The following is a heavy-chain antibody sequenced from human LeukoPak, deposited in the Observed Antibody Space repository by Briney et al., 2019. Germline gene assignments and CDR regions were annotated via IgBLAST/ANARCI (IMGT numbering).Heavy chain of an antibody. D-gene: IGHD4-17*01. CDR2: ISGSGGST. J-gene: IGHJ4*02. V-gene: IGHV3-23*01. Sequence: QSGGSLRLSCAASGSTLSNYAMSWVRQAPGKGLEWVSAISGSGGSTYYADSVKGRFTISRDNSKNTLYLQMNSLRAEDTAVYYCAKSIDYGDYEWSSWGQGTLVTVSS. CDR1: GSTLSNYA. CDR3: AKSIDYGDYEWSS.